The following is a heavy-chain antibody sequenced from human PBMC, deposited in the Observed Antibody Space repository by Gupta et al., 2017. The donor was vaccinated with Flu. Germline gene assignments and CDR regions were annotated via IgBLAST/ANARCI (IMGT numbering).Heavy chain of an antibody. CDR1: GFTVSSNY. Sequence: EVQLVETGGGLIQPGGSLRLSCAASGFTVSSNYMSWVRQAPGKGLEWVSVIYSGGSTYYADSVKGRFTISRDNSKNTLYLQMNSLRAEDTAVYYCARDPRGVDTLGRHNDYWGQGTLVTVSS. V-gene: IGHV3-53*02. J-gene: IGHJ4*02. CDR2: IYSGGST. CDR3: ARDPRGVDTLGRHNDY. D-gene: IGHD2-8*01.